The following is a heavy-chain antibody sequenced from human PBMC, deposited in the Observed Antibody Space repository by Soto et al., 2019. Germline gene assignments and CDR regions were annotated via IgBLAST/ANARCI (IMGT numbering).Heavy chain of an antibody. D-gene: IGHD2-15*01. Sequence: GASVKVSCKVSGYTLTESSMHWVRQAPGKGLEWMGGFDPEDGETIYAQKFQGRVTVTEDTSTDTAYMELSSLRSEDTAVYYCATLDHIVVVVAATQTSFDYWGQGTLVTVSS. CDR3: ATLDHIVVVVAATQTSFDY. CDR1: GYTLTESS. J-gene: IGHJ4*02. V-gene: IGHV1-24*01. CDR2: FDPEDGET.